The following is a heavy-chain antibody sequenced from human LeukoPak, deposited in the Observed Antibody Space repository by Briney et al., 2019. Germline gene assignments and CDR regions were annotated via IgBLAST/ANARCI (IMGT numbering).Heavy chain of an antibody. CDR3: ARDASLAGDRVEY. J-gene: IGHJ4*02. Sequence: GGSLKPSCAASGFTVSTYEVNWVRQAPGKWLEWVSNISASRSNTNYADSVKGRFTISIDNAKTSLYLQMNSLRAEDTGVYYCARDASLAGDRVEYWGQGTLVTVSS. D-gene: IGHD3-16*01. CDR1: GFTVSTYE. CDR2: ISASRSNT. V-gene: IGHV3-48*03.